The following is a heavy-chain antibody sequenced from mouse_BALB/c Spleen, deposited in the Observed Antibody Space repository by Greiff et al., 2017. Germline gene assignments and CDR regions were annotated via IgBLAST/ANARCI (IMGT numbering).Heavy chain of an antibody. CDR2: IYPGNSDT. V-gene: IGHV1-5*01. J-gene: IGHJ2*01. Sequence: VQLQQSGTVLARPGASVKMSCKASGYTFTSYWMHWVKQRPGQGLEWIGAIYPGNSDTSYNQKFKGKAKLTAVTSTSTAYMELSSLTNEDSAVYYCTKNYAVRGFDDWGQGTTLTVSS. CDR1: GYTFTSYW. CDR3: TKNYAVRGFDD. D-gene: IGHD1-1*02.